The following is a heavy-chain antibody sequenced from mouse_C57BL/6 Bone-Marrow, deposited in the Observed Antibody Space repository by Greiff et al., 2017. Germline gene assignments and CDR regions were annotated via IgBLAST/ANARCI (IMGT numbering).Heavy chain of an antibody. CDR3: ACFFFDY. Sequence: EVMLVESGAGLVKPGGSLKLSCAASGFTFSDYGMHWVRQAPEKGLEWVAYISSGSSTIYYADTVKGRFTISRANATNTQFLRMTSLRSEDTAMYYCACFFFDYWGQGTTLTVSS. CDR1: GFTFSDYG. CDR2: ISSGSSTI. J-gene: IGHJ2*01. V-gene: IGHV5-17*01.